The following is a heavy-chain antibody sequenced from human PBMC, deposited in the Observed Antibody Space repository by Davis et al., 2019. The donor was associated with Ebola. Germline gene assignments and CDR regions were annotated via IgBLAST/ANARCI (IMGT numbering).Heavy chain of an antibody. D-gene: IGHD2/OR15-2a*01. V-gene: IGHV3-23*01. CDR1: GFIFRSYV. CDR3: VKDTSNIWFDV. J-gene: IGHJ3*01. CDR2: LGTSADT. Sequence: GGSLRLSCAASGFIFRSYVMSWVRPAPGKGLEWVSTLGTSADTYYADSVKGRFTISRDNSKNNLYLQMNGLRVEDTAMYYCVKDTSNIWFDVWGQGTLVTVSA.